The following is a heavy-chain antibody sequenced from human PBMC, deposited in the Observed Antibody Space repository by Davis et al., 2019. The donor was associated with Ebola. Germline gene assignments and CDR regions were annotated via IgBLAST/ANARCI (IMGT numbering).Heavy chain of an antibody. CDR2: IKQDGSEK. Sequence: GESLKISCAASGFTFSDYYMSWIRQAPGKGLEWVANIKQDGSEKYYVDSVKGRFTISRDNAKNTLYLQMNSLRAEDTAVYYCARGHSSSYYYYYYGMDVWGQGTTVTVSS. CDR3: ARGHSSSYYYYYYGMDV. D-gene: IGHD6-6*01. V-gene: IGHV3-7*01. J-gene: IGHJ6*02. CDR1: GFTFSDYY.